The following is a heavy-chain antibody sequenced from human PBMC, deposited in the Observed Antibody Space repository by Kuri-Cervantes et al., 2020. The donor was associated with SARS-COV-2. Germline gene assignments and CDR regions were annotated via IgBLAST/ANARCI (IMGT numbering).Heavy chain of an antibody. J-gene: IGHJ5*02. CDR3: ARSVSRTIFGVGNWFDP. Sequence: ASVKVSCKASGYTFTSYDINWVRQATGQGLEWMGWMNPNSGNTGYAQKFQGRVTITRNTSISTAYMELRSLRSEDTAVYYCARSVSRTIFGVGNWFDPWGQGTLVTVSS. V-gene: IGHV1-8*03. CDR1: GYTFTSYD. CDR2: MNPNSGNT. D-gene: IGHD3-3*01.